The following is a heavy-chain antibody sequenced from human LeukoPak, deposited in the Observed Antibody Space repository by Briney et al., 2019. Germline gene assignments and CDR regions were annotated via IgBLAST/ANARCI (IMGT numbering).Heavy chain of an antibody. CDR1: GGTFSSYT. CDR3: ASNNCGGDCYSNSNFDY. CDR2: IIPILGIA. D-gene: IGHD2-21*02. Sequence: ASVKVSCKASGGTFSSYTISWVRQAPGQGLEWVRRIIPILGIANYAQKFQGRVTITADKSTSTAYMELSSLRSEDTAVYYCASNNCGGDCYSNSNFDYWGQGTLVTVSS. V-gene: IGHV1-69*02. J-gene: IGHJ4*02.